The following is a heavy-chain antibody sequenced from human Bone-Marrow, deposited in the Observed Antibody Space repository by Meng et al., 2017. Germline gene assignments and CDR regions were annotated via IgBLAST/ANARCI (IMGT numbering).Heavy chain of an antibody. CDR3: ARDVAYSAFDI. Sequence: GESLKISCAASGFSFSGSWMNWVRQAPGKGLDWVASINPDGSEKHHVDSVKGRFTISRDNAKNSLNLQINSLRVEDTAVYYCARDVAYSAFDIWGQGTMVTVSS. CDR1: GFSFSGSW. CDR2: INPDGSEK. J-gene: IGHJ3*02. V-gene: IGHV3-7*01. D-gene: IGHD2-21*01.